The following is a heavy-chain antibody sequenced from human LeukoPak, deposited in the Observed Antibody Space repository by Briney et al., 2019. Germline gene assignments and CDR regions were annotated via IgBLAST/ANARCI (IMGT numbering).Heavy chain of an antibody. Sequence: SVKVSCKASGGTFSSYAISWVQQAPGQGLEWMGGIIPIFGTANYAQKFQGRVTITADESTSTAYMELSSLRSEDTAVYYCARDGVGTAMDDAFDIWGQGTMVTVSS. V-gene: IGHV1-69*13. D-gene: IGHD5-18*01. CDR2: IIPIFGTA. CDR3: ARDGVGTAMDDAFDI. CDR1: GGTFSSYA. J-gene: IGHJ3*02.